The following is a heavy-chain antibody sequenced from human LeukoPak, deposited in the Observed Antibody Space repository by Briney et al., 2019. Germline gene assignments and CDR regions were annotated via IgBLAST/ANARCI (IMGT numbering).Heavy chain of an antibody. V-gene: IGHV3-23*01. CDR3: ASDFPYYYFYMDV. CDR2: ISGIGIT. J-gene: IGHJ6*03. Sequence: PGGSLRLSCVASGFTFSPYGMAWVRQAAGKGLEWVSSISGIGITDYSDSVRGRFTISRDTSKNTLYLQMRGLRAEDTAVYYCASDFPYYYFYMDVWGKGTTVTVSS. CDR1: GFTFSPYG.